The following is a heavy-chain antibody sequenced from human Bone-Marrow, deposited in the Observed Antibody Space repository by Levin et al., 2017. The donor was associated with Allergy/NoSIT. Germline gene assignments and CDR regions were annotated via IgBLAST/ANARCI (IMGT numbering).Heavy chain of an antibody. J-gene: IGHJ4*02. D-gene: IGHD3-10*01. CDR2: IIPILRGA. CDR3: ARSGASGSYAY. V-gene: IGHV1-69*11. CDR1: GGSFSSYA. Sequence: GGSLRLSCQASGGSFSSYAIVWVRQAPGRGLEWMGSIIPILRGANYAHNFQGRLTITADDSTTTAYLELNSLTSEDTAVYYCARSGASGSYAYWGQGTQVTVSS.